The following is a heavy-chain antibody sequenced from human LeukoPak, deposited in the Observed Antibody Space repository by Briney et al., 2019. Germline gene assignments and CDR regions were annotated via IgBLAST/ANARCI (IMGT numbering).Heavy chain of an antibody. V-gene: IGHV3-53*01. CDR1: GFTVSSNY. J-gene: IGHJ5*02. D-gene: IGHD6-13*01. Sequence: GGSLRLSCAAPGFTVSSNYMSWVRQAPGKGLDWVSVIYSGGSTYYADSVKGRFTISRDNSKNTLYLQMNSLRAEDTAVYYCARGIAAAANEDRFDPWGQGTLVTVSS. CDR3: ARGIAAAANEDRFDP. CDR2: IYSGGST.